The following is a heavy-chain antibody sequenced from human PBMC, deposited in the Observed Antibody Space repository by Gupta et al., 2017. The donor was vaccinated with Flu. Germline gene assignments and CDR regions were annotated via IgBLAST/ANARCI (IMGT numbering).Heavy chain of an antibody. CDR3: SVDQEECVDDKCFGWFDP. Sequence: EVRLLASGGGSVKPGGSVTLSCEISGFMSRSYAVSWVRPLPGQGLEWVSAIVSGGTNTFYIEAVKGLFTISRDNSKATMSLRMESLRVEDTAMYYCSVDQEECVDDKCFGWFDPWGQGTLVTVSP. CDR1: GFMSRSYA. J-gene: IGHJ5*02. V-gene: IGHV3-23*05. CDR2: IVSGGTNT. D-gene: IGHD3-3*01.